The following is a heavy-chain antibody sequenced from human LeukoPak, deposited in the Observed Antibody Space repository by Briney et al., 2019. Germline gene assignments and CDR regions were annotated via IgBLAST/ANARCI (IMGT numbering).Heavy chain of an antibody. CDR2: IYSGGTT. CDR1: GFTFSSNY. D-gene: IGHD2-8*01. CDR3: SRDLGTLDCNNGVCLRYYYYYMDV. Sequence: PRGSLRLSSAASGFTFSSNYMSWVRRAPRQGLEWVSVIYSGGTTSSADSANGRFTISRDNSKNTLYLEMSSLRALVTSAYYFSRDLGTLDCNNGVCLRYYYYYMDVWGEGTTVTVSS. V-gene: IGHV3-53*01. J-gene: IGHJ6*03.